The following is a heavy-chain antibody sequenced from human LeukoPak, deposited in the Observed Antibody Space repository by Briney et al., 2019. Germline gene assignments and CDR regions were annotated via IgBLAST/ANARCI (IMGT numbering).Heavy chain of an antibody. CDR3: AILDYGGNPHYFDY. D-gene: IGHD4-23*01. V-gene: IGHV1-2*02. J-gene: IGHJ4*02. CDR2: INPNSGGT. CDR1: GYTFTVYY. Sequence: ASVTVSCKASGYTFTVYYMHWVRQAPGQGLEWMGWINPNSGGTNYAQKFQGRVTMTRDTSISTAYMELSRLRSDDTAVYYCAILDYGGNPHYFDYWGQGTLVTVSS.